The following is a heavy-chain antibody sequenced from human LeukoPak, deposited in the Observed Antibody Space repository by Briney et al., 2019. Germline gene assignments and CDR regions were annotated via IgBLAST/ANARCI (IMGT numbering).Heavy chain of an antibody. D-gene: IGHD6-13*01. V-gene: IGHV3-23*01. J-gene: IGHJ6*02. Sequence: GGSLRLSCAASGFTFSSYAMSWVRQAPGKGLEWVSAISGSGGSTYYADSVKGRFTISRDNSKNTLYLQMNSLRAEDTAVYYCAKGGDSSSWYRLRVIYYYGMDVWGQGTTVTVSS. CDR1: GFTFSSYA. CDR2: ISGSGGST. CDR3: AKGGDSSSWYRLRVIYYYGMDV.